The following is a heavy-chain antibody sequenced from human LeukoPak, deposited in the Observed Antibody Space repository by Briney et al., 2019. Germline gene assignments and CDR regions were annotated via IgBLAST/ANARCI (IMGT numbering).Heavy chain of an antibody. CDR3: AKDISGYFNVIDF. J-gene: IGHJ4*02. V-gene: IGHV3-9*01. Sequence: GGSLRLSCVASGFTFDDYAMHWVRQGPGKGLEWVSGINWKSNDVGYADSVKGRFTISRDNAKNSVYLQINSLRAEDTAFYYCAKDISGYFNVIDFWGQGTLVTVSS. CDR2: INWKSNDV. D-gene: IGHD3-22*01. CDR1: GFTFDDYA.